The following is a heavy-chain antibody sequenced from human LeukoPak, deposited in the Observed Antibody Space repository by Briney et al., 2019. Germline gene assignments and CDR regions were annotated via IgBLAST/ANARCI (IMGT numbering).Heavy chain of an antibody. J-gene: IGHJ6*02. CDR2: INPSGGST. CDR1: GYTFTSYY. CDR3: ARAVLYCSGGSCYYYYYGMDV. D-gene: IGHD2-15*01. Sequence: ASVKVSCKASGYTFTSYYMHWVRQAPGQGLEWMGIINPSGGSTSYARKFQGRVTMTRDTSTSTVYMELSSLRSEDTAVYYCARAVLYCSGGSCYYYYYGMDVWGQGTTVTVSS. V-gene: IGHV1-46*01.